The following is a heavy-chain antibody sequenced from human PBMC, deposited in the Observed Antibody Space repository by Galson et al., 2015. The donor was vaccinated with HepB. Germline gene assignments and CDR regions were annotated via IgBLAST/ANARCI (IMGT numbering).Heavy chain of an antibody. CDR3: ARDYGDYVSAKYFQH. Sequence: SLRLSCAASGFTFSSYSMNWVRQAPGKGLEWVSSISTGSSYIYYADSVKGRFTISRDNAKNSLYLQMNSLRAEDTAVYYCARDYGDYVSAKYFQHWGQGTLVTVSS. CDR1: GFTFSSYS. J-gene: IGHJ1*01. CDR2: ISTGSSYI. D-gene: IGHD4-17*01. V-gene: IGHV3-21*01.